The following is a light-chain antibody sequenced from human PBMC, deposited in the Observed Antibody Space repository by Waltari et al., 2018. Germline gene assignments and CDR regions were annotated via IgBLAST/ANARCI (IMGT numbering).Light chain of an antibody. Sequence: QSALTQPASVSGSPGQSITISSTGTSSDVGFYYYVPWYQQLPGKAPTLLIYHVTNRPSGVSDRFSASKSGNAASLTISGLQGEDEADYYCSSFSRRANIVFGTGTKVTVL. CDR1: SSDVGFYYY. J-gene: IGLJ1*01. CDR3: SSFSRRANIV. CDR2: HVT. V-gene: IGLV2-14*03.